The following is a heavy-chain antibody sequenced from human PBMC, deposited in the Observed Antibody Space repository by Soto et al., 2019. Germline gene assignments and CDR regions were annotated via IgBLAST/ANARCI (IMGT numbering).Heavy chain of an antibody. CDR2: IFWNDER. CDR1: GFSLSKARMG. V-gene: IGHV2-26*01. Sequence: QVTLKESGPVLVKPTETLTLTCSVSGFSLSKARMGVSWIRQPPGKALEWLAHIFWNDERSYNTSLKSRLTTSGDTSKSQVVLTMTNVDPVDTGTYFCARALREGLPIYHFDSWGQGTLVTVSS. J-gene: IGHJ4*02. D-gene: IGHD1-26*01. CDR3: ARALREGLPIYHFDS.